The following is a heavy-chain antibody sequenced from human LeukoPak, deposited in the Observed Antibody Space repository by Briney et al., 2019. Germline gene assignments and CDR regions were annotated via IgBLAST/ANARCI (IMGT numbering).Heavy chain of an antibody. CDR1: GFTFSSYD. V-gene: IGHV3-23*01. CDR2: ISGSGGST. Sequence: GGTLRLSCAASGFTFSSYDMSWVRQAPGKGLEWVSAISGSGGSTYYADSVKGRFTISRDNSKNTLYLQMNSLRAGDTAVYYCASNTRLGERDYFDYWGQGTLVTVSS. D-gene: IGHD3-16*01. J-gene: IGHJ4*02. CDR3: ASNTRLGERDYFDY.